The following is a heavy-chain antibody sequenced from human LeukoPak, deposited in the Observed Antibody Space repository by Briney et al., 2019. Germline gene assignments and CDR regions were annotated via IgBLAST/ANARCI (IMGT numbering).Heavy chain of an antibody. CDR3: ARDHDCTFDY. CDR1: GFTFSIYW. Sequence: TGGSLRLSCTASGFTFSIYWMSWVRQAPGKGLEWVANIKGDGGERYYVDSVKGRFTISRDNAKNSLYLQMNSLRAEDTAIYYCARDHDCTFDYWGQGTLVPVSS. CDR2: IKGDGGER. D-gene: IGHD2-21*02. V-gene: IGHV3-7*01. J-gene: IGHJ4*02.